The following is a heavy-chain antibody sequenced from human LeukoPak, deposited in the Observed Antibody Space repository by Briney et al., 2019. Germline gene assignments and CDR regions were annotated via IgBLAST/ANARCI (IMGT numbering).Heavy chain of an antibody. Sequence: GGSLRLSCAASGFTFSSYSMNWVRQAPGKGLEWVSSISSSSSYIYYADSVKGRFTISRDNAKNSLYLQMNSLRAEDTAVYYCARESYDFWSGYYTPPFYYYYYMDVWGKGTTVTV. D-gene: IGHD3-3*01. CDR1: GFTFSSYS. V-gene: IGHV3-21*01. J-gene: IGHJ6*03. CDR3: ARESYDFWSGYYTPPFYYYYYMDV. CDR2: ISSSSSYI.